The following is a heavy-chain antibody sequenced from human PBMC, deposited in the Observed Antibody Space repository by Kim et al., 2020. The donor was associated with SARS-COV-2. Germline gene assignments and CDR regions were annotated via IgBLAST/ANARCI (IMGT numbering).Heavy chain of an antibody. D-gene: IGHD5-12*01. CDR1: GFSFSGSA. CDR2: IRTKTNNYAT. CDR3: TRHLESGGCNLRYHY. V-gene: IGHV3-73*01. J-gene: IGHJ6*01. Sequence: GGSLRLSCAASGFSFSGSAIHWVRQTSGKGLEWIGRIRTKTNNYATTYTVSMKGRFTIPRDDSKNTAYLQINSLKTEASAVYYCTRHLESGGCNLRYHY.